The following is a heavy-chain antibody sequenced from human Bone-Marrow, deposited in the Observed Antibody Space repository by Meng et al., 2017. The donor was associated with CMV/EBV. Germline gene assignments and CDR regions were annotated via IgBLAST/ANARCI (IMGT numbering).Heavy chain of an antibody. CDR1: GYTFTSYG. Sequence: ASVKVSCKASGYTFTSYGISWVRQAPGQGLEWMGWISAYNGNTNYAQKLQGRVTMTTDTSTSTAYMELRSLRSDDTAVYYCARDPNYDFWRPAGYYYYGMAVWGQGPTVTGSS. CDR2: ISAYNGNT. J-gene: IGHJ6*01. V-gene: IGHV1-18*01. CDR3: ARDPNYDFWRPAGYYYYGMAV. D-gene: IGHD3-3*01.